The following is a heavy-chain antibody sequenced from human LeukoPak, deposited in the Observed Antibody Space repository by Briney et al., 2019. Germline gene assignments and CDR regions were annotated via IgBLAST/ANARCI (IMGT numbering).Heavy chain of an antibody. CDR1: GYTFTSYD. Sequence: ASVKVSCKASGYTFTSYDINWVRQATGQGLEWMGWMNPNSGNTGYAQKFQGRVTMTRNTSISTAYMELSSLRSEDTAVYYCARVTLMVRRMRGWFDPWGQGTLVTVSS. D-gene: IGHD3-10*01. J-gene: IGHJ5*02. CDR3: ARVTLMVRRMRGWFDP. CDR2: MNPNSGNT. V-gene: IGHV1-8*01.